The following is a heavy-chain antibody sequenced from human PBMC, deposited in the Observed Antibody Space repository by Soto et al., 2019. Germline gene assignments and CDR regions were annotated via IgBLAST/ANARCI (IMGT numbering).Heavy chain of an antibody. J-gene: IGHJ6*01. D-gene: IGHD5-18*01. V-gene: IGHV3-30*03. Sequence: QVQLVESGGGVVQPGRSLRLSCAASGFTFNTYGMHWVRQAPGKGLEWVTLISYDGSNKEYTDSVKGRFTISRDNSKNTLXLXXXSXXXXXXXXXXXXXXXGYSPYY. CDR3: XXXXGYSPYY. CDR2: ISYDGSNK. CDR1: GFTFNTYG.